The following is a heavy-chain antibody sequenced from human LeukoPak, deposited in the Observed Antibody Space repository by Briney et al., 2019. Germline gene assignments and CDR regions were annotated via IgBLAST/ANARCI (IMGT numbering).Heavy chain of an antibody. D-gene: IGHD2-15*01. CDR1: GFTFSSYA. CDR2: ISGSGGTT. J-gene: IGHJ5*02. Sequence: GGSLRLSCAASGFTFSSYAMSWVRQAPGKGLEWVSAISGSGGTTNYADSVKGRFTISRDDSKNTLYLQMKSLRAEDTAVYYCAKDAYCSGGSCYASWFDPWGQGTLVTVSS. V-gene: IGHV3-23*01. CDR3: AKDAYCSGGSCYASWFDP.